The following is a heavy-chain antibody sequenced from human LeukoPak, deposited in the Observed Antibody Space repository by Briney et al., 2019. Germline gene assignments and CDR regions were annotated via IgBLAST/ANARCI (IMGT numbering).Heavy chain of an antibody. CDR1: GGSFSGYY. J-gene: IGHJ5*02. Sequence: PSETLSLTCAVYGGSFSGYYWSWIRQPPGKGLEWIGEINHSGSTNYNPSLKSRVTISVDTSKNQFSRKLSSVAAAGTAVYYCARLGFDPWGQGTLVTVSS. CDR2: INHSGST. CDR3: ARLGFDP. V-gene: IGHV4-34*01.